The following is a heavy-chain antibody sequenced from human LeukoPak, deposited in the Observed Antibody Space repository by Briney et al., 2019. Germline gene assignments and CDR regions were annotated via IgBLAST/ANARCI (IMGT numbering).Heavy chain of an antibody. CDR3: AKDLIAYSYGYAGRSNFDY. Sequence: PGGSLRLSCAASGFIFSSYSMNWVRQAPGKGLEWVSYISSSSGTIFYADSVKGRFTISRDNAKNSLYLQMNSLRAEDTAIYYCAKDLIAYSYGYAGRSNFDYWGQGTLVTVSS. CDR2: ISSSSGTI. CDR1: GFIFSSYS. V-gene: IGHV3-48*01. D-gene: IGHD5-18*01. J-gene: IGHJ4*02.